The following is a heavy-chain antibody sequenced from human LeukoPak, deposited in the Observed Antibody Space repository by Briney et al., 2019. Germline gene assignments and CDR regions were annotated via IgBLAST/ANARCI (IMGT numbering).Heavy chain of an antibody. J-gene: IGHJ6*04. V-gene: IGHV3-74*01. D-gene: IGHD3-9*01. CDR3: ARGGVRYFNAMDV. CDR2: INSDESST. Sequence: RGSLRLSCAASGFTFSSYWIHWVRQAPGKGLVWVSRINSDESSTSYADSVKGRFTISRDNAKNTLYLQMNSLSAEDTAVYYCARGGVRYFNAMDVWGKGTTVTVSS. CDR1: GFTFSSYW.